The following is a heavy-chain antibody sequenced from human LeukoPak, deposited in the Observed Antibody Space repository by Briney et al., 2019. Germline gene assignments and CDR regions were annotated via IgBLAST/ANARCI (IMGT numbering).Heavy chain of an antibody. CDR3: ASTRRAAVAGRFDS. J-gene: IGHJ4*02. V-gene: IGHV4-4*09. Sequence: ETLSLTCNVSGASMSSNYWSWIRQPPGKGLEWIGYLYHSGHTNHRPSLESRLTMSVDESKNQFSLRVHFVSAADTAVYYCASTRRAAVAGRFDSWGQGTLVTVSS. D-gene: IGHD6-19*01. CDR1: GASMSSNY. CDR2: LYHSGHT.